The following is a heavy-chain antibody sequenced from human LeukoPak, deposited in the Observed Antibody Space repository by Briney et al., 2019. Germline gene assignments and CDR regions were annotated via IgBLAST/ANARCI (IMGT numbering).Heavy chain of an antibody. V-gene: IGHV3-23*01. CDR2: VFGSGGSA. CDR3: GKPTVGYSSGRYPGWPIDY. CDR1: GFTFNSYA. D-gene: IGHD6-19*01. J-gene: IGHJ4*02. Sequence: GGSLRLSCVASGFTFNSYAMYWVRQAPGKGLEWVAGVFGSGGSAHYTDSVEGRFTIFRDNSKNTVYLQMSSLRAEDTAVYYCGKPTVGYSSGRYPGWPIDYWGQGTLVTVSS.